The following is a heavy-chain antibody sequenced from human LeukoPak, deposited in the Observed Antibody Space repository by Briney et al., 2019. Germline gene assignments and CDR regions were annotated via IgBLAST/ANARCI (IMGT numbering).Heavy chain of an antibody. CDR3: AREMSYDSSGFDY. J-gene: IGHJ4*02. D-gene: IGHD3-22*01. CDR1: GFTFSSYS. CDR2: ISSSSSYI. V-gene: IGHV3-21*01. Sequence: PGGSLRLSCAASGFTFSSYSMNWVRQAPGKGLEWVSSISSSSSYIYYADSVKGRFTISRDNAKNSLYLQMNSLRAEDTAVYYCAREMSYDSSGFDYWGQGTLVTVSS.